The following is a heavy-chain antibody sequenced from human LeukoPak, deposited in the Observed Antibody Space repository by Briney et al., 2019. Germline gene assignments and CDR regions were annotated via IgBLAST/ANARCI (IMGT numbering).Heavy chain of an antibody. CDR2: TYYRSKWYN. CDR1: GDSVSSNSAA. CDR3: ARDEWDSSSWRTYYYYGMDV. V-gene: IGHV6-1*01. Sequence: SQTLSLTCAISGDSVSSNSAAWNWIRQSPSRGLEWLGRTYYRSKWYNDYAVSVKSRITINPDTSKIQFSLQLNSVTPEDTAVYYCARDEWDSSSWRTYYYYGMDVWGQGTTVTVSS. D-gene: IGHD6-13*01. J-gene: IGHJ6*02.